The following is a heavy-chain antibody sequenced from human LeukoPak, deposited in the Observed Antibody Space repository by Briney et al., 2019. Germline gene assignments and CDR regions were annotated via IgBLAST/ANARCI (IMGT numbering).Heavy chain of an antibody. J-gene: IGHJ4*02. CDR3: ARGLDY. CDR2: ISYDGSNK. CDR1: GFTFSSYA. Sequence: GGSLRLSCAASGFTFSSYAMHWVRQAPGKGLEWVAVISYDGSNKYYADSVKGRFTISRDNSKNTLYLQMNSLRAEDTAVYYCARGLDYWGQGTLVTVSS. V-gene: IGHV3-30*01.